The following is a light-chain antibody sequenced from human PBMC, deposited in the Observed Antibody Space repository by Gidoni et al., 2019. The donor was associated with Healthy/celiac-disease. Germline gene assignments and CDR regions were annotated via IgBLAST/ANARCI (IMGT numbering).Light chain of an antibody. CDR3: GADHGSLLV. CDR2: VGTGGIVG. Sequence: QPVLTQPPSASASLGALVTLTCTLSSGYSNYKVDWYQQRPGKGPRFVMRVGTGGIVGSKGDGIPDRFSVLGSGLNRYLTIKNIQEEDESDYHCGADHGSLLVFGGGTKLTVL. V-gene: IGLV9-49*01. J-gene: IGLJ2*01. CDR1: SGYSNYK.